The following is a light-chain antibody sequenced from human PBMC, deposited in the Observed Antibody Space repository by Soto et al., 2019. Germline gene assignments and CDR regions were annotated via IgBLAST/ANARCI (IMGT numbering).Light chain of an antibody. CDR3: QQYGTSEII. J-gene: IGKJ5*01. Sequence: ESVLTHYPSTLSLSPGERATLSCRASQSLTTSFLAWHQQTPGQAPRLLIGDTSSRATGIPDRFSGSGSGTDFTLTISRLEPEDFAVFFCQQYGTSEIIFGQGTRLEI. CDR1: QSLTTSF. CDR2: DTS. V-gene: IGKV3-20*01.